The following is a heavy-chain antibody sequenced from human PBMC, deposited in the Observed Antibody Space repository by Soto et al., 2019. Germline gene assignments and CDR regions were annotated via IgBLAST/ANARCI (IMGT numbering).Heavy chain of an antibody. D-gene: IGHD3-16*01. J-gene: IGHJ6*02. CDR3: AREGAARGYYYYGMDV. V-gene: IGHV4-59*01. Sequence: SETLSLTCTVSGGSLSSYYWSWIRQPPGKGLEWIGYIYYSGSTNYNPSLKSRVTISVDTSKNQFSLKLSSVTAADTAVYYCAREGAARGYYYYGMDVWGQGTTVTVSS. CDR2: IYYSGST. CDR1: GGSLSSYY.